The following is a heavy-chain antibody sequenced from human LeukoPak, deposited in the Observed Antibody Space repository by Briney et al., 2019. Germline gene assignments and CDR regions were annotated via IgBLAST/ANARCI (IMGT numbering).Heavy chain of an antibody. J-gene: IGHJ4*02. D-gene: IGHD3-16*01. V-gene: IGHV4-59*12. CDR1: GGSISSYY. CDR2: IHYTGST. Sequence: PETLSLTCTVSGGSISSYYWSWIRQPPGKGLEWIGHIHYTGSTNYNPSLKSRVTISLDTSKNQFSLHLSSVTAADTAVYSCARAGRGGFDFDYWGQGALVTVSS. CDR3: ARAGRGGFDFDY.